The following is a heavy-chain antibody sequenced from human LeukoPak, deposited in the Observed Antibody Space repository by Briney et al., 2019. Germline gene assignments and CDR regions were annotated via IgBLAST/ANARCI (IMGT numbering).Heavy chain of an antibody. V-gene: IGHV4-30-2*01. CDR1: GGSISSGGYY. CDR3: ARVVGSSWANWFDP. D-gene: IGHD6-13*01. J-gene: IGHJ5*02. CDR2: IYHSGST. Sequence: PSETLSLTCTVSGGSISSGGYYWSWIRQPPGKGLEWIGYIYHSGSTYYNPSLKSRVTISVDRSKNQFSLKLSSVTAADTAVYYCARVVGSSWANWFDPWGQGTLVTVSS.